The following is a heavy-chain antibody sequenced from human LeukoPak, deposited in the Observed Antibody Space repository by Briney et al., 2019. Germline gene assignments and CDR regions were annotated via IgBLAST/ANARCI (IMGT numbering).Heavy chain of an antibody. D-gene: IGHD2-2*02. V-gene: IGHV1-18*01. Sequence: ASVKVSCKASGYTFTSYGISWVRQAPGQGLEWMGWISAYNGNTNYAQKLQGRVTMTTDTSTSTAYMELRSLRSDDTAVYYCARGAPYCSSTSCYTYYYYMDVWGKGTTVTVSS. CDR1: GYTFTSYG. CDR3: ARGAPYCSSTSCYTYYYYMDV. J-gene: IGHJ6*03. CDR2: ISAYNGNT.